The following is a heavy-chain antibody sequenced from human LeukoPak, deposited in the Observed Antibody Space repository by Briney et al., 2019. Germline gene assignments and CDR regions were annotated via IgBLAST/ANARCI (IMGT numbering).Heavy chain of an antibody. Sequence: GGSLRLSCAASGFTFRTYTMNWVRQALGKGLEWVSSIGGSSSFVFYADSVKGRFTISRDNAKNSLYLQMNSLRVEDTAMYYCARVQGERRDYWGQGALVTVSS. CDR2: IGGSSSFV. V-gene: IGHV3-21*01. CDR3: ARVQGERRDY. CDR1: GFTFRTYT. J-gene: IGHJ4*02. D-gene: IGHD3-16*01.